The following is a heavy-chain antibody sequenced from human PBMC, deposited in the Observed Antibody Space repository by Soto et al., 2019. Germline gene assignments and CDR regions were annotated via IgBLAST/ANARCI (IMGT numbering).Heavy chain of an antibody. V-gene: IGHV4-34*01. CDR2: INHSGST. CDR3: ASPNQGGSSSNYFDY. CDR1: GGSFSGYY. Sequence: SETLSLTCAVYGGSFSGYYWSWIRQPPGKGLEWIGEINHSGSTNYNPSLKSRVTISVDTSKNQFSLKLSSVTAADTAVYYCASPNQGGSSSNYFDYWGQGTLVTVSS. J-gene: IGHJ4*02. D-gene: IGHD6-6*01.